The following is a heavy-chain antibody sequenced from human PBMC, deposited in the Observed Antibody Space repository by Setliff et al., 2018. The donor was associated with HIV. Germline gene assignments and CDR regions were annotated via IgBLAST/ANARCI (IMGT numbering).Heavy chain of an antibody. CDR3: ARGLGVRHGPHCYMDV. V-gene: IGHV7-4-1*02. J-gene: IGHJ6*03. D-gene: IGHD3-16*01. CDR1: GYTFTTYN. Sequence: ASVKVSCKASGYTFTTYNITWVRQDPGQGLEWMGCINTNTGSPTYAQGFTGRFVFSLDTSVSTAYLQISSLKAEDTAVYYCARGLGVRHGPHCYMDVWGKGTTVTVSS. CDR2: INTNTGSP.